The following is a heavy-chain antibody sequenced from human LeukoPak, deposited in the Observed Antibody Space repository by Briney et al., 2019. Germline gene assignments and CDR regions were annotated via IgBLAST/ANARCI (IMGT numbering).Heavy chain of an antibody. Sequence: PGGSLRLSCAASGFTFSGSAMHWVRQASGKGLEWVGRIRSKANSYATAYAASVKGRFTISRNDSKNTAYLQMNSLRAEDTAVYYCAKIEDEYSSSGHFDYWGQGTLVTVSS. D-gene: IGHD6-6*01. CDR3: AKIEDEYSSSGHFDY. V-gene: IGHV3-73*01. J-gene: IGHJ4*02. CDR2: IRSKANSYAT. CDR1: GFTFSGSA.